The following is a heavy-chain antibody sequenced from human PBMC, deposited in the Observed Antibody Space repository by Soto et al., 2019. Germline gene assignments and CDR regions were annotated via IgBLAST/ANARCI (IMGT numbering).Heavy chain of an antibody. CDR1: GFTFTGYA. D-gene: IGHD1-26*01. Sequence: EVQVLESGGGLVQPGGSLRLSCAASGFTFTGYAMNWVRRAPGKGLEWVSTISGNGVNTFYADSVKGRFTISRDNAKNTLYLQMNSLRAEDTAVYYCARGGGSHAHPPDYWGQGTLVTVSS. CDR2: ISGNGVNT. CDR3: ARGGGSHAHPPDY. V-gene: IGHV3-23*01. J-gene: IGHJ4*02.